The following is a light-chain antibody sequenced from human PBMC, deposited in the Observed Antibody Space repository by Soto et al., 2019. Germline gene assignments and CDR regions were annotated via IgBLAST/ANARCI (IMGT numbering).Light chain of an antibody. Sequence: AIRMTQSPSSLSASTGDRVTISCRASQGISSYLAWYQQKPGKAPNLLIYAASILQSGVPSRFSGSGSGTDFTLTISCLQSEDFATYYCQQYYSYPWTFGQGTKVDIK. CDR3: QQYYSYPWT. J-gene: IGKJ1*01. CDR1: QGISSY. V-gene: IGKV1-8*01. CDR2: AAS.